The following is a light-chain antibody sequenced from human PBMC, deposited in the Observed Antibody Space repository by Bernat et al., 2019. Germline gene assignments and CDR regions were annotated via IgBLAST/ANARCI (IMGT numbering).Light chain of an antibody. Sequence: SYELTQPPSVSVSPGQTARITCSGDAFPKQYAYWYQQKPGQAPVLVIYKDSERPSGIPERFSGSSSGTTVTLTIRGVQAEDEADYYCQTADSSGTYYVFGTGTKVTVL. CDR2: KDS. V-gene: IGLV3-25*03. CDR3: QTADSSGTYYV. CDR1: AFPKQY. J-gene: IGLJ1*01.